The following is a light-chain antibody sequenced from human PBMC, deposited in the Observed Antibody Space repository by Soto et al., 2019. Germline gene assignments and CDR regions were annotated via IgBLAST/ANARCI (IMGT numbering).Light chain of an antibody. J-gene: IGKJ3*01. CDR2: DAS. V-gene: IGKV3-11*01. CDR1: QSVSSY. Sequence: EIVLTQSPATLSLSPGERATLSCRASQSVSSYLAWYQQKPGQAPRLLIYDASNRATGIPARFSGSGSGTDFTLTISSLEPEDFAVYYCQQRSNWPPVFTFGPGTKVVIK. CDR3: QQRSNWPPVFT.